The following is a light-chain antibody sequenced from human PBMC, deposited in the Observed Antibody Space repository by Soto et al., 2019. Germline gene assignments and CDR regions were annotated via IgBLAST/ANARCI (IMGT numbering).Light chain of an antibody. CDR2: GAS. CDR3: QQYNNWPS. CDR1: QSVSSY. V-gene: IGKV3-15*01. Sequence: EIVLTQSPATLSLSPGERATLSCRASQSVSSYLVWYQQKPGQAPRLLIYGASTRATGIPARFSGSGSGTEFTLTISSLQSEDFAVYYCQQYNNWPSCGQGTKVDIK. J-gene: IGKJ1*01.